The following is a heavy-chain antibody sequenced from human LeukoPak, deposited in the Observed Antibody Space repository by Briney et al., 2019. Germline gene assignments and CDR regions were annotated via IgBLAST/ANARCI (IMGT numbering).Heavy chain of an antibody. V-gene: IGHV4-31*03. D-gene: IGHD3-3*01. CDR3: AREALARVYDFWSGYYPPRSGFDP. J-gene: IGHJ5*02. Sequence: SQTLSLTCTVSGGSISSGGYYWSWIRQHPGKGLEWTGYIYYSGSTYYNPSLKSRVTISVDTSKNQFSLKLSSVTAADTAVYYCAREALARVYDFWSGYYPPRSGFDPWGQGTLVTVSS. CDR2: IYYSGST. CDR1: GGSISSGGYY.